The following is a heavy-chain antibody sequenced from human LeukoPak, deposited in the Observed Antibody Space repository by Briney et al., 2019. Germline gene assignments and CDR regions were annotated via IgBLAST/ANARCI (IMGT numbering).Heavy chain of an antibody. J-gene: IGHJ3*01. CDR2: ISAYTGNT. V-gene: IGHV1-18*01. CDR1: GYSFSNSG. CDR3: ARGEFXXXXXDX. Sequence: ASVKVSCKASGYSFSNSGINWVRQAPGQGLEWMGWISAYTGNTNYAQNFQGRITMTTDTSTSTAFMELRSLIFDDTAVYDCARGEFXXXXXDXXXQXTVVTVSS.